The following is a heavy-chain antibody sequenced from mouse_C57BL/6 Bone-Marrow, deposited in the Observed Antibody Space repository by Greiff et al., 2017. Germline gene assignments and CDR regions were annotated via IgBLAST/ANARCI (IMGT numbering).Heavy chain of an antibody. CDR1: GFTFSDYY. CDR3: ARRLNSIPYDYGSPYAMDY. J-gene: IGHJ4*01. Sequence: EVKVVESEGGLVQPGSSMKLSCTASGFTFSDYYMAWVRQVPEKGLEWVANINYDGSSTYYLDSLKSRFIISRDNAKNILYLQMSSLKSEDTATYYCARRLNSIPYDYGSPYAMDYWGQGTSVTVSS. D-gene: IGHD1-1*01. CDR2: INYDGSST. V-gene: IGHV5-16*01.